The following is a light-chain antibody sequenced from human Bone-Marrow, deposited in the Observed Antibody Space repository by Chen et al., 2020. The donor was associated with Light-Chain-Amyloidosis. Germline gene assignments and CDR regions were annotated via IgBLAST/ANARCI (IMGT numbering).Light chain of an antibody. Sequence: SSVLTQPSSVPVAPGQTATIACGGNNIGSTSVHWYQQTPGQAPLLVVYDDSDRPSGIPERLSGSNSGNTATLTISRVEAGDEADYYCQVWDRSSDRPVFGGGTKLTVL. V-gene: IGLV3-21*02. CDR1: NIGSTS. CDR2: DDS. CDR3: QVWDRSSDRPV. J-gene: IGLJ3*02.